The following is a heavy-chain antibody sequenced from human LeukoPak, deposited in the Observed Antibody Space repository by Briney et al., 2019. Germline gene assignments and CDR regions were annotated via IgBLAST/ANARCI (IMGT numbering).Heavy chain of an antibody. CDR1: GGSFSGYY. CDR2: INHSGST. D-gene: IGHD3-22*01. CDR3: ARDDGYDSSGYHLLGLYYYGMDV. Sequence: PSETLSLTCAVYGGSFSGYYWSWIRQPPGKRLEWIGEINHSGSTNYNPSLKSRVTISVDTSKNQFSLKLSSVTAADTAVYYCARDDGYDSSGYHLLGLYYYGMDVWGQGTTVTVSS. J-gene: IGHJ6*02. V-gene: IGHV4-34*01.